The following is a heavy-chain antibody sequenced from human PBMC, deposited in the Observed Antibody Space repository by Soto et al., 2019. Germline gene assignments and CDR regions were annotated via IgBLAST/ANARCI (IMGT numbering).Heavy chain of an antibody. CDR3: AREVARVTTDMDV. CDR2: INNDGSRT. Sequence: EVQLVESGGGLVQPGGSLKLSCAATGFTFSTYWMHWVRQAPGKGLVWVSRINNDGSRTSYADSVRGRFTISRDNAKNTLYLHMGSLRAEDTAVYYCAREVARVTTDMDVWGQGTTVTVSS. CDR1: GFTFSTYW. V-gene: IGHV3-74*01. J-gene: IGHJ6*02. D-gene: IGHD5-12*01.